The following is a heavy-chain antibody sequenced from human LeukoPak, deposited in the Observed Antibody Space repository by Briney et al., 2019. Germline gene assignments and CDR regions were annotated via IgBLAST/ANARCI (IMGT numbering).Heavy chain of an antibody. D-gene: IGHD6-13*01. V-gene: IGHV1-69*01. Sequence: ASVKVSCKASGGTFSSYAISWVRQAPGQGLEWMGGIIPIFGTANYAQKFQGRVTITADESTSTAYMELSSLRSEDTAVYYCARHEGIDSSSWEDAFDIWGQGTMVTVSS. CDR1: GGTFSSYA. J-gene: IGHJ3*02. CDR2: IIPIFGTA. CDR3: ARHEGIDSSSWEDAFDI.